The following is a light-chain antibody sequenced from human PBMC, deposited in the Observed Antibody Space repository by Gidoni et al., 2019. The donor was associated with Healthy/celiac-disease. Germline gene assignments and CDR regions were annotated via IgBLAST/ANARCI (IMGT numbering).Light chain of an antibody. CDR1: QSVSSSY. CDR3: QQYRTSPWP. CDR2: GAS. Sequence: EIVLTQSTGTLSLSQGERGTLSCRASQSVSSSYVAWYQQKPGQAPRLLIYGASSRATGISDRFSGSGSGTDFTLTISRLEPEDSAVYYCQQYRTSPWPFGQGTKLEIK. V-gene: IGKV3-20*01. J-gene: IGKJ1*01.